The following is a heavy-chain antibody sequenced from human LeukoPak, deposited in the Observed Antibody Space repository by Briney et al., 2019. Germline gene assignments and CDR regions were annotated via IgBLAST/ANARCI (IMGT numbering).Heavy chain of an antibody. CDR1: GFTFSGYW. Sequence: GGSLRLSCAASGFTFSGYWMHWVRHAPGKGLVWVSRINSDGRNTTYADSVKGRFTISRDNAKNTLYLQMNSLRAEDTAVYYCARSTYSISFSDYWGQGTLVTVSS. D-gene: IGHD6-13*01. V-gene: IGHV3-74*01. CDR2: INSDGRNT. J-gene: IGHJ4*02. CDR3: ARSTYSISFSDY.